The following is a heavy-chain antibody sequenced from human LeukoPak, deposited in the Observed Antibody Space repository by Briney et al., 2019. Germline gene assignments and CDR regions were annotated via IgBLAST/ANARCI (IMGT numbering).Heavy chain of an antibody. CDR3: ARSRDGHNYYYYGMDV. V-gene: IGHV3-53*01. CDR1: GFTVSTNY. J-gene: IGHJ6*02. Sequence: GGSLRLSCAASGFTVSTNYMSWVRQAPGKGLEWVSLIYSGGSAYYTDSVKGRFTISRDNSKNTLYLQMNSLRAEDTAVYYCARSRDGHNYYYYGMDVWGQGTTVTVSS. CDR2: IYSGGSA. D-gene: IGHD5-24*01.